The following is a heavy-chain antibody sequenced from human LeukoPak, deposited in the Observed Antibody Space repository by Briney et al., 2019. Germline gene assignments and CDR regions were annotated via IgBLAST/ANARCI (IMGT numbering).Heavy chain of an antibody. J-gene: IGHJ4*02. CDR3: ARGGSGNWNAPFDY. CDR2: INSDGSST. V-gene: IGHV3-74*01. CDR1: GFTFSSYW. Sequence: GGSLRLSCAASGFTFSSYWMHWVRQAPGKGLVWVSRINSDGSSTSYADSVKGRFTISRDNAKNTLYLQMNSLRTEDTAVYYCARGGSGNWNAPFDYWGQGTLVTVSS. D-gene: IGHD1-1*01.